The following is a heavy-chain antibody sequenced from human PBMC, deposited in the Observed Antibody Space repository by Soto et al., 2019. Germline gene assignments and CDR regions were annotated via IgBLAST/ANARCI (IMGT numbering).Heavy chain of an antibody. CDR2: INPDGSGE. Sequence: EVHLVESGGGLVQPGGSLRLSCAASGFSFEIYWMGRVRQAPGKGLEWVANINPDGSGEYYLDSVKGRFTISRDNAKNSVYLQMNSLVGDDTAVYYCARENWFFDYWGQGTPVTVSS. CDR1: GFSFEIYW. CDR3: ARENWFFDY. V-gene: IGHV3-7*01. J-gene: IGHJ4*02. D-gene: IGHD3-10*01.